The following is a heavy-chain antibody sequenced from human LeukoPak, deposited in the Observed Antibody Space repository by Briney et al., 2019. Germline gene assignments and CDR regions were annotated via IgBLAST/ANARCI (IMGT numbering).Heavy chain of an antibody. J-gene: IGHJ5*02. V-gene: IGHV4-31*03. Sequence: SQTLSLTFTVSGGSISSGGYYWSWLRQHPGKGLEWIGYIYYSGSTYYNPSLKSRVTISVDTSKNQFSLKLSSVTAADTAVYYCVRVVPAAIEWFDPWGQGTLVTVSS. CDR2: IYYSGST. CDR1: GGSISSGGYY. CDR3: VRVVPAAIEWFDP. D-gene: IGHD2-2*02.